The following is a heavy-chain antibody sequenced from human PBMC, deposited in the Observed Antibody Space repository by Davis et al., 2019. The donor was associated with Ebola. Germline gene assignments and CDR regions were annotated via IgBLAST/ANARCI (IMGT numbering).Heavy chain of an antibody. V-gene: IGHV3-30*04. CDR3: ARDIGYSDGWPDFYYYGMDV. J-gene: IGHJ6*02. CDR2: VSYDGRHK. Sequence: PGGSLRLSCAASGFTFSLFAMHWVRQAPGKGLEWVAVVSYDGRHKYYADSVKGRFTISRDNSKNTLYLQMNSLTAEDTAVYYCARDIGYSDGWPDFYYYGMDVWGQGTTVTVSS. D-gene: IGHD5-18*01. CDR1: GFTFSLFA.